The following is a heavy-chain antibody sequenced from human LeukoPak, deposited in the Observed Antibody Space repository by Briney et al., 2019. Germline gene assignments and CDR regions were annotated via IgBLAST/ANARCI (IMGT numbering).Heavy chain of an antibody. J-gene: IGHJ4*02. Sequence: ASVKVSCKASGGTFSSYDINWVRQATGQELEWMGWMNPNSGNTGYAQKFQGRVTMTRNTSISTAYMELSSLRSEDTAMYYCARGLMGIAAAGNYWGQGTLVTVSS. V-gene: IGHV1-8*02. CDR3: ARGLMGIAAAGNY. CDR2: MNPNSGNT. D-gene: IGHD6-13*01. CDR1: GGTFSSYD.